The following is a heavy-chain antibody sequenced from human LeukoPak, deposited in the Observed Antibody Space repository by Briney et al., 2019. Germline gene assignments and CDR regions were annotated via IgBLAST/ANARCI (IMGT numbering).Heavy chain of an antibody. D-gene: IGHD3-22*01. CDR3: ARGHYYDSSGYYPSVENFDY. Sequence: GGSLRLSCAASGFTFSSYSMNWVRQAPGKGLEWVSSISSSSSYIYYADSVKGRFTIPRDNAKNSLYLQMNSLRAEDTAVYYCARGHYYDSSGYYPSVENFDYWGQGTLVTVSS. CDR1: GFTFSSYS. V-gene: IGHV3-21*01. CDR2: ISSSSSYI. J-gene: IGHJ4*02.